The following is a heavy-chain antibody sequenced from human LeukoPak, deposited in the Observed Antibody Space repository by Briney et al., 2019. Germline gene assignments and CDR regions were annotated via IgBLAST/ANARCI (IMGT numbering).Heavy chain of an antibody. CDR1: GYTFTGYY. J-gene: IGHJ4*02. D-gene: IGHD1-7*01. CDR2: INPNSGGT. CDR3: ARDNITGPTGCDY. Sequence: ASVKVSCKASGYTFTGYYMHWVRQAPGQGLEWMGWINPNSGGTNYAQKFQGRVTMTRDTSISTAYMELSRLRSDDTAVYYCARDNITGPTGCDYWGQGTLVIVSS. V-gene: IGHV1-2*02.